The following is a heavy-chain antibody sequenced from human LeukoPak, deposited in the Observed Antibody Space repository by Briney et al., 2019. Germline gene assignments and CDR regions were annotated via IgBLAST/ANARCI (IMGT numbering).Heavy chain of an antibody. CDR2: ISAYNGNT. J-gene: IGHJ4*02. Sequence: VASVKVSCKASGYTFTSYGISWVRQAPGQGLEWMGWISAYNGNTNYAQKLQGRVTMTTDTSTSTAYMELRGLRSDDTAVYYCARAVVAGTLPLGDFDYWGQGTLVTVSS. CDR1: GYTFTSYG. V-gene: IGHV1-18*01. CDR3: ARAVVAGTLPLGDFDY. D-gene: IGHD6-19*01.